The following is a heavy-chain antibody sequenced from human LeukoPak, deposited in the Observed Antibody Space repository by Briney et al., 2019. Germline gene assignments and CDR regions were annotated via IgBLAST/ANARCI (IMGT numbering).Heavy chain of an antibody. Sequence: PGGSLRLSRTTSGFTFGDYAMSWVRQAPGKGLEWVGFIQSKTYGGATEYAASVKGRFSISRDDSKSIANLQMNNLKTEDTAVYYCTRAPHPRCSSNGCYFDYWGQGILVTVSS. D-gene: IGHD2-2*01. CDR1: GFTFGDYA. J-gene: IGHJ4*02. CDR2: IQSKTYGGAT. V-gene: IGHV3-49*04. CDR3: TRAPHPRCSSNGCYFDY.